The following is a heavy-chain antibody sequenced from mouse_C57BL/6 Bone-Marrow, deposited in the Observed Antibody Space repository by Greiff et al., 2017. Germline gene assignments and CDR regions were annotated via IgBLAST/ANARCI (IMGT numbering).Heavy chain of an antibody. CDR3: SSYDGNYVDF. J-gene: IGHJ2*01. CDR1: GFNINDDS. Sequence: EVQLQQSGAELVRPGASVKLSCTASGFNINDDSIHWVKQRPEQGLEWIGWIDPEIGDTEYASKFQGKAPLTSDTSSNTAYLQLSSLTSEDTAVEYCSSYDGNYVDFWGQGTALTVAS. V-gene: IGHV14-4*01. D-gene: IGHD2-10*01. CDR2: IDPEIGDT.